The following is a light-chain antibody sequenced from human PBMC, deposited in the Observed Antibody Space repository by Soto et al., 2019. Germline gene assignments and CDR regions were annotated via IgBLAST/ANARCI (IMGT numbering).Light chain of an antibody. CDR2: WAS. CDR3: QQYYFSPPT. V-gene: IGKV4-1*01. CDR1: QTLLYTSNNKNY. Sequence: DVVITQSPDSVAVSLGERATITCKSSQTLLYTSNNKNYLAWYQQKPGQSPKLLIYWASTRESGVPDRFSGSGSGTDFTLSISGLQAEDVAVYFCQQYYFSPPTFGQGTKVEIK. J-gene: IGKJ1*01.